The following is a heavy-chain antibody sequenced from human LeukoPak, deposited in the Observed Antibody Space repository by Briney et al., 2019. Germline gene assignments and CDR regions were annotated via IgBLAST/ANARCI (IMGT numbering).Heavy chain of an antibody. D-gene: IGHD3-22*01. V-gene: IGHV4-59*12. CDR2: IYYSGST. CDR3: ARDQTGTDSSGYYRDGRLGI. Sequence: SETLSLTCTVSGGSISSYYWSWIRQPPGKGLEWIGYIYYSGSTNYKPSLKSRVTISVDTSKNQFSLKLSSVTAADTAVYYCARDQTGTDSSGYYRDGRLGIWGRGTMVTVSS. J-gene: IGHJ3*02. CDR1: GGSISSYY.